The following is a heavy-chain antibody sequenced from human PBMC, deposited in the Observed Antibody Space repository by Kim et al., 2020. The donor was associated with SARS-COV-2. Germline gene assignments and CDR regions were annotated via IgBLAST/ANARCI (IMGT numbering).Heavy chain of an antibody. CDR1: GFTFNIYW. CDR3: ARDLRYCSSTSCHKNWLDP. D-gene: IGHD2-2*02. V-gene: IGHV3-74*01. J-gene: IGHJ5*02. Sequence: GGSLRLSCAASGFTFNIYWMHWVRQVPGKGPEWVSRIRFDGSVTNYADSVRGRFTISRDNARNTLWLQMRSLRVEDTAVYYCARDLRYCSSTSCHKNWLDPWGQGTLVTVSS. CDR2: IRFDGSVT.